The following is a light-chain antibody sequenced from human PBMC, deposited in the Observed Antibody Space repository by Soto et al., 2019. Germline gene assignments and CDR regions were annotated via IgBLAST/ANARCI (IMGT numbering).Light chain of an antibody. CDR2: DAS. V-gene: IGKV3-11*01. CDR1: KNIISN. CDR3: QQRSNWPLT. Sequence: IVLTQSPGTLSXXXXXXXXXXXRANKNIISNLAWYQQKPGQAPRLLIYDASNRATGIPARFSGSGSGTDFTLTISSLEPEDFAVYYCQQRSNWPLTFGGGTKVDIK. J-gene: IGKJ4*01.